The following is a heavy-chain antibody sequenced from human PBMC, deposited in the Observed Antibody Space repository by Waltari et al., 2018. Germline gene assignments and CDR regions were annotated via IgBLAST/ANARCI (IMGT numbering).Heavy chain of an antibody. D-gene: IGHD6-13*01. Sequence: QVQLQESGPGLVKPSETLSLTCTVSGGSISSYYWSWIRQPPGKGLEWIGYIYYSGSTNYNPPLKSRVTISVDTSKNQFSLKLSSVTAADTAVYYCATRNPAAAGPFYYYYYMDVWGKGTTVTVSS. V-gene: IGHV4-59*01. CDR2: IYYSGST. J-gene: IGHJ6*03. CDR1: GGSISSYY. CDR3: ATRNPAAAGPFYYYYYMDV.